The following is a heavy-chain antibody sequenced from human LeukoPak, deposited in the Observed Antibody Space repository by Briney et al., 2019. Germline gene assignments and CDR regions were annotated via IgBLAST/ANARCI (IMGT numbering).Heavy chain of an antibody. CDR1: GGSISSYY. CDR2: IYTSGST. CDR3: ARGSRVRGVGYYYGMDV. V-gene: IGHV4-4*07. D-gene: IGHD3-10*01. Sequence: SETLSLTCTVSGGSISSYYWSWIRQPAGKGLKWIGRIYTSGSTNYNPSLKSRVTMSVDTSKNQFSLKLSSVTAADTAVYYCARGSRVRGVGYYYGMDVWGQGTTVTVSS. J-gene: IGHJ6*02.